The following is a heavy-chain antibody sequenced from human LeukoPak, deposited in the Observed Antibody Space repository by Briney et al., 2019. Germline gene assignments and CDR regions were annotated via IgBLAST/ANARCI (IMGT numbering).Heavy chain of an antibody. D-gene: IGHD2-15*01. CDR2: ISYDGGNT. CDR1: GFTFSNYA. V-gene: IGHV3-30*07. CDR3: VRTDCTGGSCYPNFDD. Sequence: PGRSLRLSCAASGFTFSNYAMHWVRQAPGKGLEWVAVISYDGGNTYYADSVKGRFTISRDNSKNTLYLQMNSLRPEDTAVYYCVRTDCTGGSCYPNFDDWGQGTLVTVSS. J-gene: IGHJ4*02.